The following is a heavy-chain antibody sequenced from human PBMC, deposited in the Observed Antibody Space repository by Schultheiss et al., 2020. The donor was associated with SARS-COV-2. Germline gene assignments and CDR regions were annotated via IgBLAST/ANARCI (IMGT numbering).Heavy chain of an antibody. CDR2: INHSGST. V-gene: IGHV4-34*01. Sequence: SETLSLTCAVYGGSFRGYYWNWIRQPPGKGLEWIGEINHSGSTNYNPSLKSRVTISVDTSKNQFSLKLSSVTAADTAVYYCARAIAAAGIWFDPWGQGTLVTVSS. CDR3: ARAIAAAGIWFDP. D-gene: IGHD6-13*01. CDR1: GGSFRGYY. J-gene: IGHJ5*02.